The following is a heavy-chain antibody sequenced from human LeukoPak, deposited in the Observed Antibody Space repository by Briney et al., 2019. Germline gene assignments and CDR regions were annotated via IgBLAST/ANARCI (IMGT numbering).Heavy chain of an antibody. D-gene: IGHD6-13*01. CDR2: IYYSGST. J-gene: IGHJ5*02. CDR1: GGSISSYY. V-gene: IGHV4-59*12. CDR3: ARVQLGGIAAAGKRRDTNWFDP. Sequence: PSETLSLTCTVSGGSISSYYWSWIRQPPGKGLEWIGYIYYSGSTNYNPSLKSRVTISVDTSKNQFSLKLSSVTAADTAVYYCARVQLGGIAAAGKRRDTNWFDPWGQGTLVTVSS.